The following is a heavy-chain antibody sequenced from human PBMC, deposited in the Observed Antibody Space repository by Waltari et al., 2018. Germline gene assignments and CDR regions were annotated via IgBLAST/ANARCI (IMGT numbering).Heavy chain of an antibody. V-gene: IGHV3-30*02. D-gene: IGHD1-26*01. CDR3: AKDLGDL. Sequence: QVQLVESGGGVVQPGGSLRLSCAASGFTFSRYGMHWVRQAPGKGLEWVAFIRYDGSNKYYADSVKGRFTISRDNSKNTLYLQMNSLRAEDTAVYYCAKDLGDLWGKGTTVTVSS. J-gene: IGHJ6*04. CDR2: IRYDGSNK. CDR1: GFTFSRYG.